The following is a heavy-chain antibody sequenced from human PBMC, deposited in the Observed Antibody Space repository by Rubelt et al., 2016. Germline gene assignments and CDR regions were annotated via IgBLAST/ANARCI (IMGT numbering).Heavy chain of an antibody. CDR1: EFTFSSYD. V-gene: IGHV3-33*08. CDR2: IWYDGSDE. CDR3: ARDDDYSSLASDI. J-gene: IGHJ3*02. Sequence: VQLVESGGGLVQPGGSLRLSCAASEFTFSSYDMHWVRQAPGKGLEWVAVIWYDGSDEYYVDSVKGRFTISRDNSNTTLYLQMNSLRAEDPAVYYCARDDDYSSLASDIWGQGTLVTVSS. D-gene: IGHD3-16*01.